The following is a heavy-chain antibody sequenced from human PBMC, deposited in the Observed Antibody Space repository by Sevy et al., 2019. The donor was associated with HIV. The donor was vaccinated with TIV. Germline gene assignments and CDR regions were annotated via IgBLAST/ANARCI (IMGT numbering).Heavy chain of an antibody. CDR2: VESGGST. J-gene: IGHJ4*02. V-gene: IGHV3-23*01. CDR1: GFIFSNNA. D-gene: IGHD5-18*01. CDR3: ATGDTAMITDLDY. Sequence: GESLKISCGASGFIFSNNAMNWVRQAPGKGPERVSGVESGGSTYYADSVKGRFTISRDNSKNMLFLQMSSLRAEDTAIYYWATGDTAMITDLDYWGLGTLVTVSS.